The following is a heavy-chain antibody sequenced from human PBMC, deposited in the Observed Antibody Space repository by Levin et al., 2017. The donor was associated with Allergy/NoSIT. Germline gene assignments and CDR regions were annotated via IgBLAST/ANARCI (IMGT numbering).Heavy chain of an antibody. V-gene: IGHV3-74*01. CDR3: ARKSPYTGYDGNYFDY. CDR1: GFTFSSYW. J-gene: IGHJ4*02. Sequence: GESLKISCAASGFTFSSYWMHWVRQAPGKGLVWVSRMNSDGSSTTYADSVKGRFTISRDNAKNTLYLQMNSLRAEDTAVYYCARKSPYTGYDGNYFDYWGQGTLVTVSS. CDR2: MNSDGSST. D-gene: IGHD5-12*01.